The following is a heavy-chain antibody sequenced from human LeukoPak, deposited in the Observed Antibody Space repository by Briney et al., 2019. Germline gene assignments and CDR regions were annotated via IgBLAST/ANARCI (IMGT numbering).Heavy chain of an antibody. CDR3: ARALPEIVVGNWFDP. D-gene: IGHD2-2*01. CDR2: INPNSGGT. Sequence: ASVKVSCKASGYTFTGYYMHWVRQARGQGLEWMGRINPNSGGTNYAQKFQGRVTMTRDTSISTAYMELSRLRSDDTAVYYCARALPEIVVGNWFDPWGQGTLVTVSS. J-gene: IGHJ5*02. CDR1: GYTFTGYY. V-gene: IGHV1-2*06.